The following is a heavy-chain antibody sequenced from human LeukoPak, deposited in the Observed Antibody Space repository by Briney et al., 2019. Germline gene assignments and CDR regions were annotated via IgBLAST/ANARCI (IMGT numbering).Heavy chain of an antibody. V-gene: IGHV4-39*01. D-gene: IGHD3-22*01. Sequence: SETLSLTCTVSGGSISSSSYYWGWIRQPPGKGLEWIGSIYYSGSTYYNPSLKGRVTISVDTSKNQFSLKLSSVTAADTAVYYCATPQPDSSGYWRDYYYGMDVWGQGTTVTVSS. CDR2: IYYSGST. J-gene: IGHJ6*02. CDR3: ATPQPDSSGYWRDYYYGMDV. CDR1: GGSISSSSYY.